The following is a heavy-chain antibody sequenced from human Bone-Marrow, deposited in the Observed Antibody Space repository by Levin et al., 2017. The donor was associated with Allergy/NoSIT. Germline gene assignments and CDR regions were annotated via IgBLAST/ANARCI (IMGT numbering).Heavy chain of an antibody. CDR2: IYYSGST. D-gene: IGHD5-12*01. CDR1: GGSISSSY. CDR3: ARGGGYDYFRHGLDV. Sequence: SETLSLTCTVSGGSISSSYWSWVRQPPGKGLEWIGYIYYSGSTKYNPSLKSRVTISVDTPKNQFSLKLNSVTAADTAVYFCARGGGYDYFRHGLDVWGQGTTVTVSS. V-gene: IGHV4-59*01. J-gene: IGHJ6*02.